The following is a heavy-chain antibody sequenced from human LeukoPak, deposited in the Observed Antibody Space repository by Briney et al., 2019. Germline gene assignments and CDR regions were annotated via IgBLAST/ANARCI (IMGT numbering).Heavy chain of an antibody. J-gene: IGHJ4*02. V-gene: IGHV4-59*01. CDR2: IYYSGST. Sequence: SETLSLTCTVSGGSISSYYWSWIRQPPGKGLEWIGYIYYSGSTNYNPSLKSRVTISVDTSKNQFSLKLSSVTAADTAVYYCARNYDSSGYYLRYWGQGTLVTVSS. D-gene: IGHD3-22*01. CDR3: ARNYDSSGYYLRY. CDR1: GGSISSYY.